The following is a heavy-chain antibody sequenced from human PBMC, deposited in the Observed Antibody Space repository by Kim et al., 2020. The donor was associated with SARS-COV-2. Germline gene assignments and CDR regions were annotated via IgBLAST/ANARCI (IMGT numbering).Heavy chain of an antibody. D-gene: IGHD4-17*01. V-gene: IGHV5-10-1*01. CDR2: IDPSDSYT. CDR1: GYSFTSYW. J-gene: IGHJ4*02. CDR3: ARTYGDYEAYIDY. Sequence: GESLKISCKGSGYSFTSYWISWVRQMPGKGLEWMGRIDPSDSYTNYSPSFQGHVTISADKSISTAYLQWSSLKASDTAMYYCARTYGDYEAYIDYWGQGTLVTVSS.